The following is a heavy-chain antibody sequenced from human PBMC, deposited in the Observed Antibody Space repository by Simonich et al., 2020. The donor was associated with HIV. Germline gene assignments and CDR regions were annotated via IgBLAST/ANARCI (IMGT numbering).Heavy chain of an antibody. CDR2: INHIGGT. CDR3: ARQSLAARLFDD. V-gene: IGHV4-34*01. D-gene: IGHD6-6*01. J-gene: IGHJ4*02. CDR1: AGSFRVHY. Sequence: QALLKQWGPGLLKPSEPLSLTCAVYAGSFRVHYWSLILQFPVKGLECIAEINHIGGTFYSPTLKSRVTISVDPSKNQFSLKLRSVTAADTAVYYCARQSLAARLFDDWGQGTLVTVSS.